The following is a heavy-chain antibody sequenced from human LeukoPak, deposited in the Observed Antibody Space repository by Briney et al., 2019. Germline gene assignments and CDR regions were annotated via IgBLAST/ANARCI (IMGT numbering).Heavy chain of an antibody. J-gene: IGHJ6*03. V-gene: IGHV4-59*01. Sequence: SETLSLTCTVSGGSISSYYWSWIRQPPGKGLEWIGYIYYSGGTNYNPSLKSRVTISVDTSKNQFSRKLTSVTAADTAVYYCAREEYGGNSGHYYYYMDVWGKGTTVTVPS. CDR2: IYYSGGT. CDR3: AREEYGGNSGHYYYYMDV. D-gene: IGHD4-23*01. CDR1: GGSISSYY.